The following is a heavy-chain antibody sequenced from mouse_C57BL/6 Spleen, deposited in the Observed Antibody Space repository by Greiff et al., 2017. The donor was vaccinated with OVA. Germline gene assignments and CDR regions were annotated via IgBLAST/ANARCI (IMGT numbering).Heavy chain of an antibody. D-gene: IGHD1-1*01. CDR1: GYAFTNYL. J-gene: IGHJ2*01. CDR3: ARSITTVAPFDY. CDR2: INPGSGGT. V-gene: IGHV1-54*01. Sequence: VQLQQSGAELVRPGTSVKVSCKASGYAFTNYLIEWVKQRPGQGLEWIGVINPGSGGTNYNEKFKGKATLTADKSSGTAYMQLSSLTSEDSAVYFCARSITTVAPFDYWGQGTTLTVSS.